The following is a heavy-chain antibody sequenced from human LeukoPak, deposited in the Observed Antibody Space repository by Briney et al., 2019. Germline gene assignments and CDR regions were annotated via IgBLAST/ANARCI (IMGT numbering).Heavy chain of an antibody. D-gene: IGHD2-21*02. J-gene: IGHJ4*02. V-gene: IGHV1-24*01. CDR1: GYTLTELS. CDR2: FDPEDGET. Sequence: ASVKVSCKVSGYTLTELSMHWVRQAPGKGLEWMGGFDPEDGETIYAQKFQGRVTMTEDTSTDTAYMELSSLRSEDTAVYYCATARYCGGDCSYLDYWGQGTLVTVSS. CDR3: ATARYCGGDCSYLDY.